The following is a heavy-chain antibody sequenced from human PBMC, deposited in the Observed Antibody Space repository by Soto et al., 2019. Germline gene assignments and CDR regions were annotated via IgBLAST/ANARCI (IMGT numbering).Heavy chain of an antibody. CDR1: GYTFTGYY. CDR3: ARAKSEKYYDVWSGYYARPDAFDI. CDR2: INPNSGGT. Sequence: ASVKVSCKASGYTFTGYYMHWVRQAPGQGLEWMGWINPNSGGTNYAQKFQGWVTMTRDTSISTAYMELSRLRSDDTAVYYCARAKSEKYYDVWSGYYARPDAFDIRGQRTMVTVSS. V-gene: IGHV1-2*04. J-gene: IGHJ3*02. D-gene: IGHD3-3*01.